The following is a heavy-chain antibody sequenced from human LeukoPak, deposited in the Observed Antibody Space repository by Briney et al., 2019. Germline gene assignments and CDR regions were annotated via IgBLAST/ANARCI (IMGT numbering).Heavy chain of an antibody. CDR3: ARDLGYCSRTSCYVWFDP. D-gene: IGHD2-2*01. CDR1: GGSVSSGSYY. V-gene: IGHV4-61*01. J-gene: IGHJ5*02. Sequence: SETLSLTCTVSGGSVSSGSYYWSWIRQPPGKGLEWIGYIYYSGSTNYNPSLKSRVTISVDSSKNQFSLNLSSVTAADTAVYYCARDLGYCSRTSCYVWFDPWGQGTLVTVSS. CDR2: IYYSGST.